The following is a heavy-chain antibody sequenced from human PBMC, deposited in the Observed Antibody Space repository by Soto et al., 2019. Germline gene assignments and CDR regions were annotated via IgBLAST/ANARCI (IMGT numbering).Heavy chain of an antibody. CDR1: GFTFSSYS. CDR2: ISSSSSTI. Sequence: EVQLVESGGGLVQPGGSLRLSCAASGFTFSSYSMNWVRQAPGKGLEWGSYISSSSSTIYYADSVKGRFTISRDNAKNSLYLQMNSLRDEDTAVYYCAREAGTWHLPLNWFDPWGQGTLVTVSS. V-gene: IGHV3-48*02. J-gene: IGHJ5*02. CDR3: AREAGTWHLPLNWFDP. D-gene: IGHD6-19*01.